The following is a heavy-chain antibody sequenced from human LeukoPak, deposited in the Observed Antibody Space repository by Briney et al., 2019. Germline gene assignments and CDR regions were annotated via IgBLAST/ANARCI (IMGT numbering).Heavy chain of an antibody. J-gene: IGHJ4*02. D-gene: IGHD3-9*01. CDR2: IYYSGST. Sequence: PSETLSLTCTVSSASITSSPYFWGWIRQSPGKGLEWIGSIYYSGSTYYNPSLKSRVTISIDTSKNQFSLKLNSVTAADTAVYYCARHQTLRYFDWLPDYWGQGTLVTVSS. CDR3: ARHQTLRYFDWLPDY. V-gene: IGHV4-39*01. CDR1: SASITSSPYF.